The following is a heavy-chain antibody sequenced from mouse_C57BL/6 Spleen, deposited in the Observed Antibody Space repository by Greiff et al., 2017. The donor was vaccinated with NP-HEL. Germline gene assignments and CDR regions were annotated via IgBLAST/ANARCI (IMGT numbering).Heavy chain of an antibody. J-gene: IGHJ2*01. D-gene: IGHD4-1*01. V-gene: IGHV5-17*01. CDR2: ISSGSSTI. CDR1: GFTFSDYG. CDR3: AKLGSYYFDY. Sequence: DVQLVESGGGLVKPGGSLKLSCAASGFTFSDYGMHWVRQAPEKGLEWVAYISSGSSTIYYADTVKGRFTISRDNAKNTLFLQMTSLRSEDTAMYYCAKLGSYYFDYWGQGTTLTVSS.